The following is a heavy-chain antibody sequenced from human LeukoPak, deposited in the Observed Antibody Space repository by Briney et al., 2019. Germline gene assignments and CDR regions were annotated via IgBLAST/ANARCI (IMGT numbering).Heavy chain of an antibody. CDR1: GFTFSRYS. CDR2: ITSSSSYI. D-gene: IGHD6-13*01. V-gene: IGHV3-21*01. CDR3: AISDMAAAGIDY. Sequence: ARSLRLSCAASGFTFSRYSMNWVRQAPGKGLEWVSAITSSSSYIYYADSVKGRFTISRDNAKNSLYLQMNSLRAEDTAVYYCAISDMAAAGIDYWGQGTLVTVSS. J-gene: IGHJ4*02.